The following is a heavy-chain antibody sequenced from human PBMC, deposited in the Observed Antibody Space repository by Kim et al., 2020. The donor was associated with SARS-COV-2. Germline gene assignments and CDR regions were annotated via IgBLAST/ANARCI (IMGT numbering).Heavy chain of an antibody. D-gene: IGHD3-16*01. CDR3: STDMGGLAH. J-gene: IGHJ4*02. Sequence: GTTDYATLVKCRFTITRDESRSTLYLQRNSLKTEDTALYYCSTDMGGLAHWGQGTLVTVSS. CDR2: GTT. V-gene: IGHV3-15*01.